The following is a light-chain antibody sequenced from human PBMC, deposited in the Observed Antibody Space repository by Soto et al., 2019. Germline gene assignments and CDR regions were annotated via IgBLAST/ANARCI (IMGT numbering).Light chain of an antibody. CDR2: DVS. CDR1: SSDVGGYNY. V-gene: IGLV2-14*01. Sequence: QSALTQPASVSGSPGQSITISCTGTSSDVGGYNYVPWYQQHPGKAPKLMIYDVSNRPSGVSNRFSGSKSGNTASLTISGLQAEDEADYYCSSYTTSSTLTYVFETGTKVTVL. CDR3: SSYTTSSTLTYV. J-gene: IGLJ1*01.